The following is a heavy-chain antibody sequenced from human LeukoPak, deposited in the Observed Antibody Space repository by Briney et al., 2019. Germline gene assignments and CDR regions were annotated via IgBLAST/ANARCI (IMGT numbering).Heavy chain of an antibody. CDR2: MNPNSGNT. Sequence: GASVKVSCKASGYTFTSYDINWVRQATGQGLEWMGWMNPNSGNTGYAQKFQGRVTITKNTSKSTVYMELSSLTSEDTAVYYCAKNLRGYNYGFDYWGQGTLVTVSS. CDR3: AKNLRGYNYGFDY. D-gene: IGHD5-18*01. V-gene: IGHV1-8*03. CDR1: GYTFTSYD. J-gene: IGHJ4*02.